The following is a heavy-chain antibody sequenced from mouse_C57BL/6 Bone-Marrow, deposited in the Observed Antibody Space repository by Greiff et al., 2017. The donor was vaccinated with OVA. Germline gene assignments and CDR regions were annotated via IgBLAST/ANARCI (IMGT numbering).Heavy chain of an antibody. CDR2: IYPRSGNT. J-gene: IGHJ3*01. CDR1: GYTFTSYG. V-gene: IGHV1-81*01. D-gene: IGHD1-1*02. Sequence: VQLQQSGAELARPGASVTLSCKASGYTFTSYGISWVKQRTGQGLEWIGEIYPRSGNTYYNAKFKGKATLTADKSSSTADMGLRSLTSEDSAVYFCARWGGRGAYWGQGTLVTVSA. CDR3: ARWGGRGAY.